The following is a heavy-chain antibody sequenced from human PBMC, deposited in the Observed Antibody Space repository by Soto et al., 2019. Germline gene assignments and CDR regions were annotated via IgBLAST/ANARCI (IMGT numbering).Heavy chain of an antibody. J-gene: IGHJ4*02. CDR2: ISNAGSDNT. Sequence: ASVKVSCKTSGYPFPSFEVHWIRQAPGQRPEWMGGISNAGSDNTKYSQKFQDRLTITGDKRATTVYMALSSLTSEDTATYYCARESNHYQDFFQNWGQGTQVTVSS. CDR3: ARESNHYQDFFQN. D-gene: IGHD2-2*01. CDR1: GYPFPSFE. V-gene: IGHV1-3*01.